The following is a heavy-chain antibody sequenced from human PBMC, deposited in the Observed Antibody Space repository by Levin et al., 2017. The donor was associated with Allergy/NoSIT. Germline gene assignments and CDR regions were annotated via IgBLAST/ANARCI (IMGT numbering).Heavy chain of an antibody. CDR1: GFTFSSYG. D-gene: IGHD6-19*01. CDR3: AKLGGIAVADNGGAFDY. V-gene: IGHV3-30*18. Sequence: GESLKISCAASGFTFSSYGMHWVRQAPGKGLEWVAVISYDGSNKYYADSVKGRFTISRDNSKNTLYLQMNSLRAEDTAVYYCAKLGGIAVADNGGAFDYWGQGTLVTVSS. J-gene: IGHJ4*02. CDR2: ISYDGSNK.